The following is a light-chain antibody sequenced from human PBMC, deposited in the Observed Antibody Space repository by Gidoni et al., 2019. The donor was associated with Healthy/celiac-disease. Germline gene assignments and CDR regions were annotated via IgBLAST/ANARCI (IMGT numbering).Light chain of an antibody. CDR3: QRLNIYPLT. J-gene: IGKJ4*01. CDR1: QGISSY. V-gene: IGKV1-9*01. Sequence: DIQLTQSPSFLSASVGARVTITCRASQGISSYLAWYQQKPGKAPKLLIYAASTLQSGVPSRFGGGGSGTEFTLTIGSLQPEDFATYYFQRLNIYPLTFGGGTKVDIK. CDR2: AAS.